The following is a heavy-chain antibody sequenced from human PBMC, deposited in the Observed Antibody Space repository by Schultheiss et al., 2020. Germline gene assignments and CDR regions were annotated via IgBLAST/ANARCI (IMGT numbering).Heavy chain of an antibody. V-gene: IGHV4-61*10. J-gene: IGHJ4*02. Sequence: SETLSLTCTVSGGSISSGSYYWSWIRQPAGKGLEWIGYIYHSGSTNYNPSLKSRVTISVDTSKNQFSLQLNSVTPEDTAVYYCARVECSGGDCYHFFDYWGQGTLVTVSS. CDR2: IYHSGST. CDR1: GGSISSGSYY. D-gene: IGHD2-21*02. CDR3: ARVECSGGDCYHFFDY.